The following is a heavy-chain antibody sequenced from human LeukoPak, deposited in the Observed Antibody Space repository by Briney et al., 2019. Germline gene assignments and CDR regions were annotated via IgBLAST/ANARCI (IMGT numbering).Heavy chain of an antibody. J-gene: IGHJ6*03. CDR2: INPDSGGT. CDR1: GYSFTDYY. CDR3: ARGGHYYSYYMDV. V-gene: IGHV1-2*02. Sequence: ASVKVSCKASGYSFTDYYMHWVRKAPGQGLESMGWINPDSGGTNYPQKFQGRVTMTRDTFISKDYMELSRLRSDDTAVYYCARGGHYYSYYMDVWGKGTTVTVS.